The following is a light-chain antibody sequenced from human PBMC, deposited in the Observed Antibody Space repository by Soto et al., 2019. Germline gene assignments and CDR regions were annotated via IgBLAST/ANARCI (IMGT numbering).Light chain of an antibody. CDR2: DVS. CDR1: SSDVGAYNY. Sequence: QSALTQPASVSGSPGQSITISCTGTSSDVGAYNYVSWYQQHPGKAPKLMIYDVSNRPSGVSNRFSGAKSGNTASLTISWRQAEDEADYYCTSYTSSSTLVFGGGTKLTVL. J-gene: IGLJ2*01. V-gene: IGLV2-14*01. CDR3: TSYTSSSTLV.